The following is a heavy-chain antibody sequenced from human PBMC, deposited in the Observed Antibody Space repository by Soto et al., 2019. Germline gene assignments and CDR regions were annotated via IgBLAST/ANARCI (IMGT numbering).Heavy chain of an antibody. V-gene: IGHV3-15*01. J-gene: IGHJ6*02. CDR3: TTGFIDIHYYDSSGYSTEYGMDV. Sequence: PGGSLRLSCAASGFTSSNAWMSWVRQAPGKGLEWVGRIKSKTDGGTTDYAAPVKGRFTISRDDSKNTLYLQMNSLKTEDTAVYYCTTGFIDIHYYDSSGYSTEYGMDVWGQGTTVTVSS. D-gene: IGHD3-22*01. CDR2: IKSKTDGGTT. CDR1: GFTSSNAW.